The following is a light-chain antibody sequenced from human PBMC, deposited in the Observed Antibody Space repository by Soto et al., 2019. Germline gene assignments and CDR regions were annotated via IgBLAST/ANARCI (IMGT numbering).Light chain of an antibody. CDR3: SSYGGSNNLI. J-gene: IGLJ1*01. Sequence: QSALTQPPSASGSPGQSVAISCTGASSDVGSYNYVSWFQQHPGKAPKLVLYEVSKRPSGVPDRFSGSKSGNTASLTVSGLQAEDEADYYCSSYGGSNNLIFGTGTKVTVL. CDR2: EVS. CDR1: SSDVGSYNY. V-gene: IGLV2-8*01.